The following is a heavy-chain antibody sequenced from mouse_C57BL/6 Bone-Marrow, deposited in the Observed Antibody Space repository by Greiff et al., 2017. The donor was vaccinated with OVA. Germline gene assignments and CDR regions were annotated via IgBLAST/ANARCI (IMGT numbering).Heavy chain of an antibody. CDR2: IWRGGST. V-gene: IGHV2-5*01. J-gene: IGHJ4*01. Sequence: VKLVESGPGLVQPSQSLSITCTVSGFSLTSYGVHWVRQSPGKGLEWLGVIWRGGSTDYNAAFMSRLSITKDNSKSQVCFKMNSLQADDTAIYDCAAVVSYYYAMDYWGQGTSVTVSS. CDR1: GFSLTSYG. CDR3: AAVVSYYYAMDY. D-gene: IGHD1-1*01.